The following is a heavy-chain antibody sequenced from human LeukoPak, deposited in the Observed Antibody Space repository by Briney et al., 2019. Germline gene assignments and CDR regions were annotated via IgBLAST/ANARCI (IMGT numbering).Heavy chain of an antibody. J-gene: IGHJ4*02. Sequence: GGSLRLPCAASGFTFSSYSMNWVRQAPGKGLEWVSSISSSSSYIYYADSVKGRFTISRDNAKNSLYLQMNSLRAEDTAVYYCARGGSASGAPSSFDCWGQGTLVTVSS. CDR2: ISSSSSYI. CDR3: ARGGSASGAPSSFDC. D-gene: IGHD1-26*01. V-gene: IGHV3-21*01. CDR1: GFTFSSYS.